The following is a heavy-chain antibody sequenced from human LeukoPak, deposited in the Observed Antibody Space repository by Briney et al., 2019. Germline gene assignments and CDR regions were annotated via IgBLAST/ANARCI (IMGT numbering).Heavy chain of an antibody. D-gene: IGHD1-26*01. CDR3: ARVGSGSYRGPFDP. CDR2: IYHSGST. CDR1: GYSISSGYY. J-gene: IGHJ5*02. Sequence: SETLSLTCTVSGYSISSGYYWGWIRQPPGKGLEWIGSIYHSGSTYYNPSLKSRVTISVDTSKNQFSLKLSSVTAADTAVYYCARVGSGSYRGPFDPWGQGTLVTVSS. V-gene: IGHV4-38-2*02.